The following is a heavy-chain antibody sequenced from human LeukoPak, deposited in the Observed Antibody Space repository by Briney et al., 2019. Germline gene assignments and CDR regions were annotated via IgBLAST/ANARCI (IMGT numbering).Heavy chain of an antibody. CDR3: ARHGYDFWSGYYPNWFDP. Sequence: SETLSLTCTVSGGSISSYYWSWIRQPAGKGLEWIGRIYTSGSTNYNPSLKSRVTMSVDTSKNQFSLKLSSVTAADTAVYYCARHGYDFWSGYYPNWFDPWGQGIQVTVSS. V-gene: IGHV4-4*07. J-gene: IGHJ5*02. CDR2: IYTSGST. CDR1: GGSISSYY. D-gene: IGHD3-3*01.